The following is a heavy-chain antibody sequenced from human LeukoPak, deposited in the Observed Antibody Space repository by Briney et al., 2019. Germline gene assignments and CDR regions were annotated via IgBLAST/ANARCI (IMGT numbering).Heavy chain of an antibody. CDR1: GGSISSGGYY. CDR3: AREYAGDTVNWFDP. CDR2: SYYSGST. J-gene: IGHJ5*02. Sequence: SETLSLTCTVSGGSISSGGYYWSWIRQHPGKGLEWIGYSYYSGSTNYNPSLKSRVTISLDTSKNQFSLKLTSVTAADTAVYYCAREYAGDTVNWFDPWGQGTLVTVSS. V-gene: IGHV4-31*02. D-gene: IGHD2-8*01.